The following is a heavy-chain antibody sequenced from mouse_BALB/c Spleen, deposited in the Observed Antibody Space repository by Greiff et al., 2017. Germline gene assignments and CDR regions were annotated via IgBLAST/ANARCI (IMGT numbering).Heavy chain of an antibody. CDR1: GFTFSSYA. D-gene: IGHD2-1*01. CDR3: AREIYYGNYFDY. CDR2: ISSGGSYT. V-gene: IGHV5-9-4*01. Sequence: DVQLVESGGGLVKPGGSLKLSCAASGFTFSSYAMSWVRQSPEKRLEWVAEISSGGSYTYYPDTVTGRFTISRDNAKNTLYLEMSSLRSEDTAMYYCAREIYYGNYFDYWGQGTTLTVSS. J-gene: IGHJ2*01.